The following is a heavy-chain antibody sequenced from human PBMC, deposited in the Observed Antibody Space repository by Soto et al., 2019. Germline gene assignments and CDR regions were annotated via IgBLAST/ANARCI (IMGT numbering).Heavy chain of an antibody. Sequence: GGSLRLSCAASGFTFSSYWMHWVRQVPGKGMEWVSEIDSDGSRKDYADSVKGRTTISRDNAKNSLYLQMNSLRAEDTAVYYCTSLSATVDYWGQGNLVTVSS. V-gene: IGHV3-74*01. J-gene: IGHJ4*02. CDR1: GFTFSSYW. CDR3: TSLSATVDY. CDR2: IDSDGSRK. D-gene: IGHD6-13*01.